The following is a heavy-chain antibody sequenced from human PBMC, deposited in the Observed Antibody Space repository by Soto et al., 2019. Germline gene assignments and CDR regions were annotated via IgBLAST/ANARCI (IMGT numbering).Heavy chain of an antibody. CDR2: ISSSSSYI. CDR3: ARDSETYNWNYVGGVGMDV. Sequence: KPGGSLRLSCAASGFTFSSYSMNWVRQAPGKGPEWVSSISSSSSYIYYADSVKGRFTISRDNAKNSLYLQMNSLRAEDTAVYYCARDSETYNWNYVGGVGMDVWGQGTTVTVSS. D-gene: IGHD1-7*01. J-gene: IGHJ6*02. V-gene: IGHV3-21*01. CDR1: GFTFSSYS.